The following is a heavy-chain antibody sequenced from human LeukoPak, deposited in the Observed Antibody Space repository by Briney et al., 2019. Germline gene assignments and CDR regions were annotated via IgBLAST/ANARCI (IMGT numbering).Heavy chain of an antibody. CDR1: GFTVSSHY. CDR3: ARDRRIVGATDAFDI. J-gene: IGHJ3*02. D-gene: IGHD1-26*01. CDR2: ITSVGST. V-gene: IGHV3-53*01. Sequence: GGSLRLSCAAPGFTVSSHYRSWVRQAPGKGVEWVPVITSVGSTYYADPVKGRFTISRDNSKNTLYLQMHSRRAEDTAVYYCARDRRIVGATDAFDIWGQGTMVTVSS.